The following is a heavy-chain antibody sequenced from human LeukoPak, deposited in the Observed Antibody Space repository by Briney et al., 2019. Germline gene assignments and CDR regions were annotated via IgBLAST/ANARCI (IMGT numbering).Heavy chain of an antibody. Sequence: ASVKVSCKASGGTFSSYAISWVRQAPGQGLEWMGGIIPIFGTANYAKKFQGRVTITADESTSTAYMELSSLRSEDTAVYYCARGPGHHYYYGMDVWGQGTTVTVSS. V-gene: IGHV1-69*01. CDR3: ARGPGHHYYYGMDV. CDR2: IIPIFGTA. CDR1: GGTFSSYA. J-gene: IGHJ6*02.